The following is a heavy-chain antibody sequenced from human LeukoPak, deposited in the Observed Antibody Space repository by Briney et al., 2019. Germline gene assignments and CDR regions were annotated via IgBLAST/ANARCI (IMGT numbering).Heavy chain of an antibody. CDR3: ARDSGRGVAGNLDY. Sequence: SVKVSCKASGGTFSRYAISWVRQAPGQGLEWMGGIIPIFGTANYALKFQGRVTITADESTSTAYMELSSLRSEDTAVYYCARDSGRGVAGNLDYWGQGTLVTVSS. V-gene: IGHV1-69*01. D-gene: IGHD6-19*01. CDR1: GGTFSRYA. J-gene: IGHJ4*02. CDR2: IIPIFGTA.